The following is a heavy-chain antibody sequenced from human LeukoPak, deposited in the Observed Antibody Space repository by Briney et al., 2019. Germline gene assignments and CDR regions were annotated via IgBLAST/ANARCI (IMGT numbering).Heavy chain of an antibody. Sequence: TSETLSLTCAVYGGSFSGYYWGWIRQPPGEGLEWIGSIYYSGNTYYNASLKSQVSISIDTSKNQFSLRLTSVTAADTAVYYCARQTGSGLFILPGGQGTLVTVSS. J-gene: IGHJ4*02. CDR2: IYYSGNT. CDR1: GGSFSGYY. V-gene: IGHV4-39*01. D-gene: IGHD3/OR15-3a*01. CDR3: ARQTGSGLFILP.